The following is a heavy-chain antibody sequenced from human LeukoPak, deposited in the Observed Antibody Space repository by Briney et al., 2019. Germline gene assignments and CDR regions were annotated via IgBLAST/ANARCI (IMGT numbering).Heavy chain of an antibody. CDR2: IIPMFERQ. CDR3: ARGMSTNRPTYRTGLAY. V-gene: IGHV1-69*13. CDR1: GGTFSNSS. J-gene: IGHJ4*02. Sequence: ASVKVSCKASGGTFSNSSINWVRQAPGQGLEWMGGIIPMFERQNDAQRFRDRVTITADESSSTVYMELSSLRFDDTAVYYCARGMSTNRPTYRTGLAYWGQGTLVTVSS. D-gene: IGHD7-27*01.